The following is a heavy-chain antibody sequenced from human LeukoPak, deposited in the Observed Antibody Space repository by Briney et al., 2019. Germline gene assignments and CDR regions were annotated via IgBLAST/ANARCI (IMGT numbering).Heavy chain of an antibody. V-gene: IGHV3-11*01. CDR3: ARANSIRYYYYYGMDV. CDR1: GFTFSDYY. D-gene: IGHD4-4*01. CDR2: ISSSGSTI. J-gene: IGHJ6*02. Sequence: GGSLRLSCAASGFTFSDYYMSWIRQAPGKGLEWVSYISSSGSTIYYADSVKGRFTITRDNAKNSLYLQMNTLRAEDTAVYYCARANSIRYYYYYGMDVWGQGPTVTVSS.